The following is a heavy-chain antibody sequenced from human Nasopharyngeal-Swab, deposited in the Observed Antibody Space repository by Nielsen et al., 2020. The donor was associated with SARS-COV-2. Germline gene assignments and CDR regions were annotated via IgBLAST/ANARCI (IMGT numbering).Heavy chain of an antibody. CDR3: ARASGSSWDFDY. D-gene: IGHD6-13*01. Sequence: GESLKISCAASGFTFSSFAMSWVRQAPGKGLEWVSIISGSGDTTYYADSVKDRFTISRDNSKNTLYLQTNSLRAEDTAVYYCARASGSSWDFDYWGQGTLVTVSS. V-gene: IGHV3-23*01. CDR2: ISGSGDTT. CDR1: GFTFSSFA. J-gene: IGHJ4*02.